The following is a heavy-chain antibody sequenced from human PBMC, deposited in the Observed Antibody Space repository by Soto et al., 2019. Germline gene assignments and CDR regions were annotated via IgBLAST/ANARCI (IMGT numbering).Heavy chain of an antibody. CDR3: AKEGSGSYGWRSGDAFDI. Sequence: GGSLRLSCAASGFTFSSYGMHWVRQAPGKGLEWVAVISYDGSNKYYADSVKGRFTISRDNSKNTLYLQMNSLRAEDTAVYYCAKEGSGSYGWRSGDAFDIWGKGTMVTVSS. CDR1: GFTFSSYG. J-gene: IGHJ3*02. D-gene: IGHD6-19*01. V-gene: IGHV3-30*18. CDR2: ISYDGSNK.